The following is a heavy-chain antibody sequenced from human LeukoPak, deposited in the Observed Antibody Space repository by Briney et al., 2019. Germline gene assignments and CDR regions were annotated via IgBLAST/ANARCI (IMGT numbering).Heavy chain of an antibody. CDR2: MNQDGSEK. Sequence: PGGSLRLSCAASGFTFSDSWMSWVRRAPGKGLEWVANMNQDGSEKDYVDSVKGRFTISRDNARNSLYLQMGSLRAEDTAVYYCATYTHWVAGDVWGQGTTVTVSS. CDR1: GFTFSDSW. J-gene: IGHJ6*02. D-gene: IGHD3-16*01. CDR3: ATYTHWVAGDV. V-gene: IGHV3-7*01.